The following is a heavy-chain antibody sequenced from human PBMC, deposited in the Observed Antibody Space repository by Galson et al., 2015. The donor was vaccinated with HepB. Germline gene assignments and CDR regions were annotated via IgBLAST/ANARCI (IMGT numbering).Heavy chain of an antibody. Sequence: SLRLSCAASGFTFSAYAMSWVRQAPGQGLDWVSSLTGRGDTTYYADSVKGRFTISRDNSKNTLYLQMDSLTAEDTAVYFCAKTHDYGGTLFESWGQGTLVIVS. D-gene: IGHD4-23*01. CDR1: GFTFSAYA. V-gene: IGHV3-23*01. J-gene: IGHJ4*02. CDR3: AKTHDYGGTLFES. CDR2: LTGRGDTT.